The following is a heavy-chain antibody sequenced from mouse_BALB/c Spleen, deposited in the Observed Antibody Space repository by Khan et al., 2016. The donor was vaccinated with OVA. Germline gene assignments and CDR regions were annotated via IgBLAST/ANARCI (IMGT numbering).Heavy chain of an antibody. J-gene: IGHJ3*01. Sequence: VQLVESGAELVKPGASVKLSCKASGYTFTSYYMYWVKQRPGQGLEWIGEINPSDGDSNFNEKFKSKATLTVDKSSSTAYMQLSSLTSEDSAVEYCTKARYGTFAYWGQGTMVTVPA. V-gene: IGHV1S81*02. CDR2: INPSDGDS. D-gene: IGHD2-1*01. CDR1: GYTFTSYY. CDR3: TKARYGTFAY.